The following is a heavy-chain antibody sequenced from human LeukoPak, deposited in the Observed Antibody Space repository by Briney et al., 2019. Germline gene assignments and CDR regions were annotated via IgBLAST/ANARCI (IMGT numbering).Heavy chain of an antibody. Sequence: PSETLSLTCSVSGVSVSSTTYYWGWIRQSPGKGLDWIGSIYYSGTTDYNPSLKSRVTISVDASKNQFSLKLSSVTAADTAVYYCARQWELPTTWGMIDYWGQGTLVTVSS. CDR3: ARQWELPTTWGMIDY. CDR2: IYYSGTT. J-gene: IGHJ4*02. D-gene: IGHD1-26*01. V-gene: IGHV4-39*07. CDR1: GVSVSSTTYY.